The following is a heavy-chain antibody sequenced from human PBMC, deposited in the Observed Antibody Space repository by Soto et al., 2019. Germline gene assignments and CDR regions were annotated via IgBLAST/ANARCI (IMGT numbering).Heavy chain of an antibody. CDR1: GGSISRYY. J-gene: IGHJ4*02. D-gene: IGHD6-6*01. CDR2: IYYSGST. V-gene: IGHV4-59*01. Sequence: SETLSLICTVSGGSISRYYWSWIRQPPGKGLEWIGYIYYSGSTNYNPPLKSRVTISVDTSKNQFSLKLSSVTAADTAVYYCARTRIAAQEFLFEYWGQGTLVTVSS. CDR3: ARTRIAAQEFLFEY.